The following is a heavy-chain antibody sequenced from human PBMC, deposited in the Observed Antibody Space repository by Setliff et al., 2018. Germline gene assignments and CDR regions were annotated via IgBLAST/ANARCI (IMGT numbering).Heavy chain of an antibody. J-gene: IGHJ6*03. CDR3: ARQTADTFHYYYMDV. D-gene: IGHD6-19*01. CDR1: GASIISDSYY. Sequence: TSETLSLTCTVSGASIISDSYYWGWIRQPPGKGLEWIGTVHYSGDTYYNPSLESRITISVDTSKNQFSLSLSSVTAADTAVYYCARQTADTFHYYYMDVWGKGTTVTV. CDR2: VHYSGDT. V-gene: IGHV4-39*01.